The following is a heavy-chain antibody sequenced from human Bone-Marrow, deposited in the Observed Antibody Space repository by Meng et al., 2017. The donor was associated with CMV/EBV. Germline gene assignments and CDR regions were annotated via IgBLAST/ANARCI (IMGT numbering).Heavy chain of an antibody. CDR3: ARDIGSYDFWSAYLGAFDF. V-gene: IGHV1-2*02. CDR2: INPKSGGT. D-gene: IGHD3-3*01. Sequence: ASVKVSCKASGYTFTAHYFHWVRQAPGQGLEWMGWINPKSGGTRYAQKFQGRVTLTRDTSITTGYMELSSLRLDDTAVYYCARDIGSYDFWSAYLGAFDFWGQGTVVTVSS. CDR1: GYTFTAHY. J-gene: IGHJ3*01.